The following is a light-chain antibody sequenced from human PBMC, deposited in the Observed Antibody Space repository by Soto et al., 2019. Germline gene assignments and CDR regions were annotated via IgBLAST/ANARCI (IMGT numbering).Light chain of an antibody. CDR3: YSAADNNRGV. CDR2: KDS. J-gene: IGLJ3*02. CDR1: VLAKKY. V-gene: IGLV3-27*01. Sequence: SYELTQPSSVSVSPRQTARITCSGDVLAKKYARWFQQKPGQAPVLVIYKDSERPSGIPERFSGSSSGTTVTLTISGAQVEDEADYYCYSAADNNRGVFGGGTKLTVL.